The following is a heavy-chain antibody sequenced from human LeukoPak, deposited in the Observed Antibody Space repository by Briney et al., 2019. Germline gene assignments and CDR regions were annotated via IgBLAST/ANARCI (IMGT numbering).Heavy chain of an antibody. J-gene: IGHJ4*02. Sequence: GGSLRLSCAASGFTFSSYAMSWVRQAPGKGLEWVSAISGSGGSTYYADSVKGRFTISRDNSKNTLYLQMNSLRAEDTAVYYCAKCYYDSSGYYIDYWGQGTLVTVSS. V-gene: IGHV3-23*01. CDR2: ISGSGGST. D-gene: IGHD3-22*01. CDR1: GFTFSSYA. CDR3: AKCYYDSSGYYIDY.